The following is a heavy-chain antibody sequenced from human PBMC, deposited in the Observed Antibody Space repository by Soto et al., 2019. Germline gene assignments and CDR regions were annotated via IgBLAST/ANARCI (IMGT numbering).Heavy chain of an antibody. CDR2: IYYSGNT. CDR1: DGYIRGSGCY. Sequence: PSETNCVTNTVADGYIRGSGCYCGWNNKPPGKGLEWIGSIYYSGNTYYNPSLKSRVTISVDTSKNQFSLKLSSVTAADTAVYYCARGLGSSGWYSPWDAFDIWGQGTMVTVSS. J-gene: IGHJ3*02. V-gene: IGHV4-39*01. D-gene: IGHD6-19*01. CDR3: ARGLGSSGWYSPWDAFDI.